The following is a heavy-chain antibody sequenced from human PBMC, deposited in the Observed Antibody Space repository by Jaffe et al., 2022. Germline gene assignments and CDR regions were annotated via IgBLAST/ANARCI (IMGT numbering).Heavy chain of an antibody. CDR1: GFTFDDYA. Sequence: EVQLVESGGVVVQPGGSLRLSCAASGFTFDDYAMHWVRQAPGKGLEWVSLISWDGGSTYYADSVKGRFTISRDNSKNSLYLQMNSLRAEDTALYYCAKDRFPIAAAGYYFDYWGQGTLVTVSS. CDR3: AKDRFPIAAAGYYFDY. V-gene: IGHV3-43D*04. J-gene: IGHJ4*02. D-gene: IGHD6-13*01. CDR2: ISWDGGST.